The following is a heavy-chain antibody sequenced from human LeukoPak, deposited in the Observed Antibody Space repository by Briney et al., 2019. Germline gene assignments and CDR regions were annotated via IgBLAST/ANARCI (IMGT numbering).Heavy chain of an antibody. D-gene: IGHD3-10*01. CDR3: ARDLWGRGDRYGMDV. Sequence: GGSLRLSCAASGFTFSSYEMNWVRQAPGKGLEWVSYISSSGSTIYYADSVKGRFTISRDNAKNSLYLQMNSLRAEDTAVYYCARDLWGRGDRYGMDVWGKGTTVTVSS. CDR1: GFTFSSYE. J-gene: IGHJ6*04. CDR2: ISSSGSTI. V-gene: IGHV3-48*03.